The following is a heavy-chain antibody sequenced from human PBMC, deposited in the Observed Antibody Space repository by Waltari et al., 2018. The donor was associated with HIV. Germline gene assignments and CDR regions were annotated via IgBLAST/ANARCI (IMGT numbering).Heavy chain of an antibody. CDR2: FWSDGVEI. J-gene: IGHJ4*02. D-gene: IGHD6-6*01. CDR3: ARGYSSSRWIPLYH. Sequence: QVQLVESGGGAVQPGTSLTLSCAVSGFTFANFGLHWVRQSPGKGLEWLAVFWSDGVEISYADSVKGRFTISKDSSQKTLYLHLTSLRAEDTALYYCARGYSSSRWIPLYHWGRGTLVTVSS. V-gene: IGHV3-33*01. CDR1: GFTFANFG.